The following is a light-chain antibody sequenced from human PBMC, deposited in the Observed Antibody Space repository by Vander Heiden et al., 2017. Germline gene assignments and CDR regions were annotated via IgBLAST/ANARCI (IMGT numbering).Light chain of an antibody. Sequence: QSALTQPASVPGSPGQSSTISCTGTSSDVGSYNLVSWYQQHAGKAPKLMIYEVSKRPSGVSNRFSGSKSGNTASLTISGLQAEDEADYYCCSYAGSSTLFGGGTKLTVL. CDR3: CSYAGSSTL. V-gene: IGLV2-23*02. CDR1: SSDVGSYNL. J-gene: IGLJ2*01. CDR2: EVS.